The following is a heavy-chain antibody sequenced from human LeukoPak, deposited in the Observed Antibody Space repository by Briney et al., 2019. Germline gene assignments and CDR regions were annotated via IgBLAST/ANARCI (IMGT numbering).Heavy chain of an antibody. CDR1: SGSISNYY. Sequence: SSETLSLTCTVSSGSISNYYWSWIRQPAGKGLEWIGRIYTSGSTTYNPSLKSRLTTSIDTSKNQFSLKLSSVTAADTAVYYCARDSGTTGEVKFDPWGQGTLVTVSS. V-gene: IGHV4-4*07. CDR3: ARDSGTTGEVKFDP. D-gene: IGHD3-10*01. J-gene: IGHJ5*02. CDR2: IYTSGST.